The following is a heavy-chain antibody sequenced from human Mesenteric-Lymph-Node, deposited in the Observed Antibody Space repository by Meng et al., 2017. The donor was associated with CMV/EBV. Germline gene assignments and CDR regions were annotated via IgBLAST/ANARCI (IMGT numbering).Heavy chain of an antibody. J-gene: IGHJ3*02. D-gene: IGHD1-7*01. CDR3: ARDGTGTYAFDI. Sequence: GGSLRLSCAASGFTFSSYSMTWVRQSPGKGLEWVSCISSSSYIYYADSVKGRFAISRDNAKNSLYLQMSSLRAEDTAVYYCARDGTGTYAFDIWGQGTMVTVSS. CDR1: GFTFSSYS. V-gene: IGHV3-21*01. CDR2: ISSSSYI.